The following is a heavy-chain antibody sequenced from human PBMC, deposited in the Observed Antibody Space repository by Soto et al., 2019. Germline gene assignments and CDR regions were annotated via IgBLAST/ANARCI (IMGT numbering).Heavy chain of an antibody. CDR2: ISYDGSNK. V-gene: IGHV3-30-3*01. CDR3: ARVKNMGGSYDYYYYYGMDV. D-gene: IGHD1-26*01. Sequence: PGGSLRLSCAATGFTFDDYAMHWVRQAPGKGLEWVAVISYDGSNKYYADSVKGRFTISRDNSKNTLYLQMNSLRAEDTAVYYCARVKNMGGSYDYYYYYGMDVWGQGTTVTVSS. CDR1: GFTFDDYA. J-gene: IGHJ6*02.